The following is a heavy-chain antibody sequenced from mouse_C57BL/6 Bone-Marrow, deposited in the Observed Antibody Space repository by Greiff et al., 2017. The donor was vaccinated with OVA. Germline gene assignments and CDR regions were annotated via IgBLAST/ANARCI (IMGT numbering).Heavy chain of an antibody. V-gene: IGHV1-82*01. CDR2: IYPGDGDT. CDR1: GYAFSSSW. J-gene: IGHJ2*01. Sequence: QVQLQQSGPELVKPGASVKISCKASGYAFSSSWMNWVKQRPGKGLEWIGRIYPGDGDTNYNGKFKGKATLTADKSSSTAYMQLSSLTSEDSAVYFCARWGNWEGDDWGQGTTLTVSS. D-gene: IGHD4-1*01. CDR3: ARWGNWEGDD.